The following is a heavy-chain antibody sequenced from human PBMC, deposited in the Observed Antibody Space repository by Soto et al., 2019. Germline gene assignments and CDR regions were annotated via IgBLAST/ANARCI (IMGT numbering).Heavy chain of an antibody. J-gene: IGHJ3*02. V-gene: IGHV3-23*01. Sequence: GGSLRLSWAASGITFSNSALHWVRQAPGKGLEWVSNIRGSGDTTYYADSVKGRFTISRDNSKNTLYLQMNSLRAEDTAVYYCAKTRRGYDFWSGPPDAFDIWGQGTMVTVS. D-gene: IGHD3-3*01. CDR3: AKTRRGYDFWSGPPDAFDI. CDR1: GITFSNSA. CDR2: IRGSGDTT.